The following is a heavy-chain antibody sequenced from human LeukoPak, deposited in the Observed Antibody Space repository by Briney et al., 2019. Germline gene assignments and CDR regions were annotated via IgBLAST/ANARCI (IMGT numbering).Heavy chain of an antibody. Sequence: PSETLSLTCAVYGGSFSGYYWSWIRQPPGKGLEWIGEINHSGSTNYNPSLKSRVTISVDTSKNQFSLKLSSVTAADTAVYYCARVPTVVVAATDYFDYWGQGTLVTVSS. CDR2: INHSGST. D-gene: IGHD2-15*01. J-gene: IGHJ4*02. CDR1: GGSFSGYY. V-gene: IGHV4-34*01. CDR3: ARVPTVVVAATDYFDY.